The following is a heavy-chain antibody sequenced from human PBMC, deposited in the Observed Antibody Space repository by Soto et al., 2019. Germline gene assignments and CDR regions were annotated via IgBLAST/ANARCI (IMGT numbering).Heavy chain of an antibody. CDR2: IIPIFSTA. V-gene: IGHV1-69*13. CDR3: ARAEGRADTPAYYYYGMDV. J-gene: IGHJ6*02. Sequence: SVKVSCKASGGTFSSYAISWVRQAPGQGLEWMGGIIPIFSTANYAQKIKGRVTITADEYTSTVYMELRSLSFEDTAVFYCARAEGRADTPAYYYYGMDVWGQGTTVTVSS. CDR1: GGTFSSYA. D-gene: IGHD3-10*01.